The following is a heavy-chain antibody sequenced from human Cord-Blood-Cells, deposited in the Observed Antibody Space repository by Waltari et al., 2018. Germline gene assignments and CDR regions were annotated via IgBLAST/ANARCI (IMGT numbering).Heavy chain of an antibody. CDR3: ANSGYGGAY. CDR1: GFTFSSYW. V-gene: IGHV3-74*01. J-gene: IGHJ4*02. Sequence: VQLVESGGGLVQPGGCLSLSCAASGFTFSSYWLRWVRQAPWEALVWVSRIYSDGSSTSYADSGKGRFTISRDNAKNTLYLQRNSRRAEGTAVYYCANSGYGGAYWGQGTLVTVSS. CDR2: IYSDGSST. D-gene: IGHD5-12*01.